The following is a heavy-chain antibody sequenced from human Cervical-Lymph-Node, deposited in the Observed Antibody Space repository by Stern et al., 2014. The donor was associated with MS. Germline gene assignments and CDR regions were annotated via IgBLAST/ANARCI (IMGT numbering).Heavy chain of an antibody. CDR3: AREKRGATGTLFDY. CDR1: RFTFTNYA. J-gene: IGHJ4*02. V-gene: IGHV1-3*01. Sequence: QVQLVQSGAEVKKPGASVKVSCKASRFTFTNYAIHWVRQAPGQRLELMGWINPANGDTKYSQNFRDRITNSQDTSAGTAYIELSNLRSEDTAIYYCAREKRGATGTLFDYGGQGTLVTVSS. CDR2: INPANGDT. D-gene: IGHD1-1*01.